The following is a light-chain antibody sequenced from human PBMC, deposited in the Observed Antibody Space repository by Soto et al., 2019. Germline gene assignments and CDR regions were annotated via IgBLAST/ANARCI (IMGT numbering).Light chain of an antibody. CDR1: QSVCSRY. V-gene: IGKV3-20*01. CDR3: QQYDSSPWT. CDR2: GVS. J-gene: IGKJ1*01. Sequence: PGERVTLSCRASQSVCSRYLNWFQHKPGQAPRLLIYGVSARATGIPARFGGSGSGTDFTLTISSLQPEDFAVYHCQQYDSSPWTFGQGTKVEIK.